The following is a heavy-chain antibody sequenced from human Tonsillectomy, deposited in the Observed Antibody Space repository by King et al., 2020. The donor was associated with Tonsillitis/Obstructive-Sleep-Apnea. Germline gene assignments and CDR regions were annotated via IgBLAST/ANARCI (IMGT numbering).Heavy chain of an antibody. Sequence: GQLVQSGGGLVKPGGSLRLSCAASGFTFSSYSMNWVRQAPGKGLEWVSSISSSSRYIYYADSVKGRFTISRDNAKNSLYLHMNSLRAEDTAVYYCASESRTPLVGNYWGEGTLVTVSS. CDR3: ASESRTPLVGNY. CDR2: ISSSSRYI. CDR1: GFTFSSYS. V-gene: IGHV3-21*01. D-gene: IGHD1-26*01. J-gene: IGHJ4*02.